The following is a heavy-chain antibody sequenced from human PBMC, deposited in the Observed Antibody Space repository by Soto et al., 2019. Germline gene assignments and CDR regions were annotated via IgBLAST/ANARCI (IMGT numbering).Heavy chain of an antibody. CDR3: ATDPGAITVAGNFDN. Sequence: EVQILESGGGLVQPGGSLRLSCAASGFTFSTYAMSWVRQAPGKGLQWVSGISGSGVSTYYSDSVRGRFTMSSDNSKNTLYLQMNNLRDEDTAVYYCATDPGAITVAGNFDNWGQGTLVTVSA. V-gene: IGHV3-23*01. J-gene: IGHJ4*02. CDR2: ISGSGVST. D-gene: IGHD6-19*01. CDR1: GFTFSTYA.